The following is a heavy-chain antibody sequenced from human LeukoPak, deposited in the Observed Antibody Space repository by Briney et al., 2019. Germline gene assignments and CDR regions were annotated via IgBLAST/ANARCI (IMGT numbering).Heavy chain of an antibody. Sequence: GRSLRLSCAASGFTFSSYGMHWVRQAPGKGLEWVAVISYDGSNKYYADSVKGRFTISRDNSKNTLYLQMNSLRAEDTAVYYCARDIDFWSGSYIDYWGQGTLVTVSS. CDR3: ARDIDFWSGSYIDY. CDR1: GFTFSSYG. CDR2: ISYDGSNK. V-gene: IGHV3-30*03. J-gene: IGHJ4*02. D-gene: IGHD3-3*01.